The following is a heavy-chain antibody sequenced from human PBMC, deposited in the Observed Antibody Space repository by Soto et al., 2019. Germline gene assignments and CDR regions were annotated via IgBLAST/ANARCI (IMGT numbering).Heavy chain of an antibody. V-gene: IGHV1-24*01. Sequence: ASVKVSCKVSGYTLTELSMHWVRQAPGKGLEWMGGFDPEDGETIYAQKFQGRVTMTEDTSTDTAYMELSSLRSEDTAVYYCATFYGYYDSSGSSPGYYYGMDVWGQGTTVTV. J-gene: IGHJ6*02. CDR3: ATFYGYYDSSGSSPGYYYGMDV. CDR1: GYTLTELS. D-gene: IGHD3-22*01. CDR2: FDPEDGET.